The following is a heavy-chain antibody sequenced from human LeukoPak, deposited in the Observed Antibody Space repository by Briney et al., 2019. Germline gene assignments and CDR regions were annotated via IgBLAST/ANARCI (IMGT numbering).Heavy chain of an antibody. CDR1: GYTFTGYY. CDR2: INPNSGGT. D-gene: IGHD6-19*01. V-gene: IGHV1-2*06. Sequence: ASVKVSCKASGYTFTGYYMHWVRQAPGQGLEWMGRINPNSGGTNYAQKFQGRVTMTRDTSISTAYMELSRLRSDDMAVYYCARTSGWYTHFDYWGQGTLVTVSS. J-gene: IGHJ4*02. CDR3: ARTSGWYTHFDY.